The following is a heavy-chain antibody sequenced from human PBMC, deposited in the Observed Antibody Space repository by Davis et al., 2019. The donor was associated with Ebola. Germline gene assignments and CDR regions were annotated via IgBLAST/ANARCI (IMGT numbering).Heavy chain of an antibody. J-gene: IGHJ6*02. Sequence: LRLFCTVSGGSISSGDYYWSWIRQPPGKGLEWIGYIYYSGSTYYNPSLKSRVTISVDTSKNQFSLKLSSVTAADTAVYYCARVVVRYCSSTSCSNYGMDVWGQGTTVTVSS. CDR1: GGSISSGDYY. V-gene: IGHV4-30-4*01. CDR3: ARVVVRYCSSTSCSNYGMDV. CDR2: IYYSGST. D-gene: IGHD2-2*01.